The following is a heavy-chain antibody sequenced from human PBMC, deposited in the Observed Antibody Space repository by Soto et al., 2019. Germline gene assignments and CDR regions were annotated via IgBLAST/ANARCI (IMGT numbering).Heavy chain of an antibody. CDR3: ARGRDGDY. CDR1: GYTFTSYG. Sequence: QVHLVQSGAEVKKPGASVKVSCKGSGYTFTSYGITWVRQAPGQGLEWMGWISAHNGNTDYAQKLQGRVTVTRDASTSTAYMELRGLGSDDTAVYYCARGRDGDYWGQGALVTVSS. D-gene: IGHD6-6*01. J-gene: IGHJ4*02. CDR2: ISAHNGNT. V-gene: IGHV1-18*01.